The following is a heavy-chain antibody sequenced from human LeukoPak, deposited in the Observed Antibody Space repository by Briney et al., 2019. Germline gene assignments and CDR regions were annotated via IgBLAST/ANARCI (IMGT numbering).Heavy chain of an antibody. Sequence: PSETLSLTCAVSGYSISSGYYWGWVRQPPGKGLEWIGSMYHSETAYYNPSLKSRVTISIDTSKNQFSLKLSSVTAADTAVYYCAREFYDSSGYTDYWGQGTLVTVSS. CDR1: GYSISSGYY. D-gene: IGHD3-22*01. V-gene: IGHV4-38-2*02. CDR3: AREFYDSSGYTDY. CDR2: MYHSETA. J-gene: IGHJ4*02.